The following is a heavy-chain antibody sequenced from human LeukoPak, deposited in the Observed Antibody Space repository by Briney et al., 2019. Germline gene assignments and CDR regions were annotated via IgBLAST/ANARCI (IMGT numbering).Heavy chain of an antibody. D-gene: IGHD5-18*01. CDR1: GGSISSSSYY. CDR2: IYYSGST. J-gene: IGHJ4*02. Sequence: SETLSLACTVSGGSISSSSYYWGWIRQPPGKGLEWIGSIYYSGSTYYNPSLKSRVTISVDPSKNQLSLKLSSVTAADTAVYYCARRHRGYSYGYGDYWGQGTLVTVSS. CDR3: ARRHRGYSYGYGDY. V-gene: IGHV4-39*01.